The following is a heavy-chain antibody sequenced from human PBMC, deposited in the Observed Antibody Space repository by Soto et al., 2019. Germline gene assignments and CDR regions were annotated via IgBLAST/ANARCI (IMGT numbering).Heavy chain of an antibody. CDR1: GDIVSTNSAD. V-gene: IGHV6-1*01. J-gene: IGHJ4*02. CDR2: TYYRSQWYN. CDR3: ARQEAVDGKPLDF. D-gene: IGHD6-19*01. Sequence: QVRLQQSGPGLVKPSQTLSLTCAISGDIVSTNSADWNWIRQSPSRGLEWLGRTYYRSQWYNDYAVSVKGRININPDTSKNQFSLHLNSVTPEDTAVYYCARQEAVDGKPLDFWGQGTLVTVSS.